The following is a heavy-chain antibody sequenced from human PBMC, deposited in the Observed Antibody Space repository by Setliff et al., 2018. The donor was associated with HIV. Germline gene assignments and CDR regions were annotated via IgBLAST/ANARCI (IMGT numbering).Heavy chain of an antibody. J-gene: IGHJ4*02. CDR2: IHYSGFT. V-gene: IGHV4-30-4*02. Sequence: PSETLSLTCTVSGGSIASGDYYWNWIRQPPGKGLEWIGYIHYSGFTYYKPSLKSRVTISVDTSKNQFSLKLSSVTAADTAVYYCARHGGVRIQRRTGIDYWGQGTLVTVSS. CDR1: GGSIASGDYY. CDR3: ARHGGVRIQRRTGIDY. D-gene: IGHD5-18*01.